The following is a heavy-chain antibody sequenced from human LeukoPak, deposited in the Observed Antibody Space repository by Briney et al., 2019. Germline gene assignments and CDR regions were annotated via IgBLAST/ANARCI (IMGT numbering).Heavy chain of an antibody. J-gene: IGHJ6*02. Sequence: GSLRLSCVASGFTFSSYWMHWVRQDPRKGLVWVSRINGDGRNINYADSVRGRFTISRDNAKNTLYLQMNTLRVEDTAVYYCTRDLMDYDVSTGLHHYYMDIWGQGTTVTVSS. CDR2: INGDGRNI. V-gene: IGHV3-74*01. D-gene: IGHD3-9*01. CDR1: GFTFSSYW. CDR3: TRDLMDYDVSTGLHHYYMDI.